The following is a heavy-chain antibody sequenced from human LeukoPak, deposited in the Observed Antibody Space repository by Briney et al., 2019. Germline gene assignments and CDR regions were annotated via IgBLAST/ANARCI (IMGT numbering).Heavy chain of an antibody. Sequence: ASVKVSCKASGGTFSSYAISWVRQAPGKGLEWMGGFDPEDGETIYAQKFQGGVTMTEDTSTDTAYMELSSLRSEDTAVYYCATDRVDLVDYWGQGTLVTVSS. D-gene: IGHD2-2*01. J-gene: IGHJ4*02. CDR3: ATDRVDLVDY. V-gene: IGHV1-24*01. CDR2: FDPEDGET. CDR1: GGTFSSYA.